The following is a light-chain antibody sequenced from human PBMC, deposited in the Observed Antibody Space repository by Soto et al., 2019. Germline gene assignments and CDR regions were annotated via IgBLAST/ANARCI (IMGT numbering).Light chain of an antibody. CDR2: SNN. Sequence: QSVLTQPPSASGTPGQRVTISCSGSSSNIGSNTVNWYQQHPGTAPKLLIYSNNQRPSGVPDRFSGSKSGTSASLAISGLQSEDEADYYCAAWDDSLNGPYVVFGGGTKLTVL. J-gene: IGLJ2*01. V-gene: IGLV1-44*01. CDR3: AAWDDSLNGPYVV. CDR1: SSNIGSNT.